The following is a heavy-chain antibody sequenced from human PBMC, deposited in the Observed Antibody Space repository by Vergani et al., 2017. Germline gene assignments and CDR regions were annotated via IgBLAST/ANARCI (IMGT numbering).Heavy chain of an antibody. Sequence: QVKLQESGPGLLKPSQTLSLTCTVSGESIRSGSHYWSWIRQPAGKGPEWIGHIHTGGSTDLNPSFKSPVSISVDTSNSQFSLKLNSVPVADTAVYYCARSRPYCTSGSCPASWGQGTLVTDSS. CDR3: ARSRPYCTSGSCPAS. D-gene: IGHD2-15*01. CDR2: IHTGGST. J-gene: IGHJ4*02. CDR1: GESIRSGSHY. V-gene: IGHV4-61*02.